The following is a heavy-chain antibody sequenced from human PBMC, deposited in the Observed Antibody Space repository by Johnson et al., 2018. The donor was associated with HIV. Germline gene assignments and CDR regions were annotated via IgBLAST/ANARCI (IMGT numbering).Heavy chain of an antibody. CDR1: GLTFSDYY. D-gene: IGHD1-7*01. Sequence: VQLVESGGGLVKPGGSLIVSCEASGLTFSDYYMSWIRQAPGQGLEWVANIKQDGSEKYYVDSVKGRFTISRDTAKNSLYLQMHSLRVEDTAVYYCARDEPYELELRSIHAFDIWGQGTMVTVSS. CDR3: ARDEPYELELRSIHAFDI. J-gene: IGHJ3*02. CDR2: IKQDGSEK. V-gene: IGHV3-7*03.